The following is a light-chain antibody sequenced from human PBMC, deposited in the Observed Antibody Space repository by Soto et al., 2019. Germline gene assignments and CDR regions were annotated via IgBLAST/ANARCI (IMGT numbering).Light chain of an antibody. CDR2: LNSDGSH. V-gene: IGLV4-69*01. CDR1: SGHSSYA. CDR3: QTWGTGIAV. Sequence: QPVLTQSPSASASLGASVNLTCTLSSGHSSYAIAWHQQQPEKGPRYLMNLNSDGSHSKGDGIPDRFSGSSSGAERYLTISSLQSEDEADYYCQTWGTGIAVFGGGTQLTFL. J-gene: IGLJ7*01.